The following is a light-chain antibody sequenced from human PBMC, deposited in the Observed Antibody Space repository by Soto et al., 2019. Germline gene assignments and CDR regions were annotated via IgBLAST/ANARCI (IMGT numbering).Light chain of an antibody. J-gene: IGKJ1*01. Sequence: DIVMTQSPDSLAVSLGERATINCKSSQSVLYSSNNKNYLAWYQEKPGQPPNLLIYWASTRESGVPDRFSGSGSGTDFTLTISSLQAEDVAVYYCQQYLGTPQTFGQGTKVEIK. CDR1: QSVLYSSNNKNY. V-gene: IGKV4-1*01. CDR2: WAS. CDR3: QQYLGTPQT.